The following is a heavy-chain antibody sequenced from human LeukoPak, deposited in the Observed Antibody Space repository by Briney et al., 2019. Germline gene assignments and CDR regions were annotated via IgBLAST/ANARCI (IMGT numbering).Heavy chain of an antibody. CDR1: GFTFSSYA. CDR3: AKSRGESRGASNY. J-gene: IGHJ4*02. V-gene: IGHV3-23*01. Sequence: GGSLRLSCAASGFTFSSYAMNWVRQAPGKGLEWVSFISGSGDTTYYADSVKGRFTISRDSSKNTLYLQMNSLRAEDTAVYYCAKSRGESRGASNYWGQGALVTVSS. CDR2: ISGSGDTT. D-gene: IGHD1-26*01.